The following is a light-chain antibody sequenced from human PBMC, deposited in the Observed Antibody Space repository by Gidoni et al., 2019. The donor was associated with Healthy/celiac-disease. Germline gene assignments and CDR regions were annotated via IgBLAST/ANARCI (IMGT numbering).Light chain of an antibody. CDR3: QQYYSTLYT. CDR1: QSVLYSSNNKNY. CDR2: WAS. V-gene: IGKV4-1*01. J-gene: IGKJ2*01. Sequence: DIVITQSPDSLPVSLGERATINCKSSQSVLYSSNNKNYLAWYQQKPGQPPKLLIYWASTRESGVPDRFSGSGSGTDFTLTISSLQAEDVAVYYCQQYYSTLYTFGQGTKLEIK.